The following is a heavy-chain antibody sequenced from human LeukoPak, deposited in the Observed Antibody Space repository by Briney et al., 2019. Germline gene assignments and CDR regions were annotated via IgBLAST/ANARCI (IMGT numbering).Heavy chain of an antibody. J-gene: IGHJ4*02. CDR1: GFTFNTFT. CDR2: VIGSGKTT. Sequence: GGSLRLSCVASGFTFNTFTMSWVRQAPGKGLEWVSGVIGSGKTTFYADPVKGRFTISRDNSRNTLYLQMNSLRVEDTAVYYCTRPHIDGGYYYHQYWGQGILVTVSS. D-gene: IGHD3-22*01. CDR3: TRPHIDGGYYYHQY. V-gene: IGHV3-23*01.